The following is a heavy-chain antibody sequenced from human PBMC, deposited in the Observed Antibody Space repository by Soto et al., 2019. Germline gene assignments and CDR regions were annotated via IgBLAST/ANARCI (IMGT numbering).Heavy chain of an antibody. CDR2: IYYSGIT. Sequence: PSETLSLTCTVSSGSISSGGYYWSWIRQHPGKGLEWIGYIYYSGITYYNPSLKSRVTISVDTSKNQFSLKLSSVTAADTAVYYCARWPQLEPRFDYWGQRTLVTGSS. CDR1: SGSISSGGYY. CDR3: ARWPQLEPRFDY. D-gene: IGHD1-1*01. V-gene: IGHV4-31*03. J-gene: IGHJ4*02.